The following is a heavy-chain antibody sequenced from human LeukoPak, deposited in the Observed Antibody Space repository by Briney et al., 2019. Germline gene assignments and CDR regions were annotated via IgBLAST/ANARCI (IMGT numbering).Heavy chain of an antibody. CDR2: TYYRSKWYN. V-gene: IGHV6-1*01. Sequence: SQTLSLTCAISGDSVSSNSAAWNWIRQSPSRGLEWLGRTYYRSKWYNDYAVSVKSLITINPDTSKNQFSLQLNSVTPEDTAVYYCAREPNYYDSSGYYSLPDYWGQGTLVTVSS. D-gene: IGHD3-22*01. J-gene: IGHJ4*02. CDR1: GDSVSSNSAA. CDR3: AREPNYYDSSGYYSLPDY.